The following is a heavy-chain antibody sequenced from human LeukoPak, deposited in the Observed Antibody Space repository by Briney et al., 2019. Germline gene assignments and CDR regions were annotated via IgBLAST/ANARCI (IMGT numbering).Heavy chain of an antibody. Sequence: SETLSLTCTVSGGSISSYYWSWIRQPAGEGLEWIGRIYISGSGSTNYNPSLKSRVTMSVDTSKNQFSLKLSSVTAADTAVYYCARLGSAAAGTTRSYWGQGTLVTVSS. V-gene: IGHV4-4*07. CDR2: IYISGSGST. D-gene: IGHD6-13*01. J-gene: IGHJ4*02. CDR1: GGSISSYY. CDR3: ARLGSAAAGTTRSY.